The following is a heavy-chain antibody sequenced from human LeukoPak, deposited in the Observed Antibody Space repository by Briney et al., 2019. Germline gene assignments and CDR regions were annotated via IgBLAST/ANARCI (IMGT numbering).Heavy chain of an antibody. CDR3: ARAGPNWFDP. V-gene: IGHV1-69*05. CDR1: GGNFRSYA. J-gene: IGHJ5*02. CDR2: IIPIFGTA. Sequence: GASVKGSRQASGGNFRSYAISWVGPAPGQGLEWMGGIIPIFGTANYAQKFQGRVTITTDESTSTAYMELSSLRSEDTAVYYCARAGPNWFDPWGQGTLVTVSP.